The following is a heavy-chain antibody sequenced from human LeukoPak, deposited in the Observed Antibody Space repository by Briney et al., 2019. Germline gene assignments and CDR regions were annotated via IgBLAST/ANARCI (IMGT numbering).Heavy chain of an antibody. D-gene: IGHD3-10*01. CDR2: IYYSGST. Sequence: SETLSLTCTVSGGSISSSSYYWGWIRQPPGKGLEWIGSIYYSGSTYYNPSLKSRVTISVDTSKNQFSLKLSSVTAADTAVYYCARDASAPGSDWFDPWGQGTLVTVSS. CDR3: ARDASAPGSDWFDP. V-gene: IGHV4-39*07. CDR1: GGSISSSSYY. J-gene: IGHJ5*02.